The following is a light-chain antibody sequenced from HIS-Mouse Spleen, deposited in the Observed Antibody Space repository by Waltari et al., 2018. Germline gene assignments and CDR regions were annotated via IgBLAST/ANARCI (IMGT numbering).Light chain of an antibody. CDR3: QQYDNLPFT. CDR2: DAS. J-gene: IGKJ3*01. CDR1: QDISNY. V-gene: IGKV1-33*01. Sequence: DIQMTQSPSSLSASVGDRVPITFQASQDISNYLNWYQQKPGKAPKLLIYDASNLETGVPSRFSGSGSGTDFTFTISSLQPEDIATYYCQQYDNLPFTFGPGTKVDIK.